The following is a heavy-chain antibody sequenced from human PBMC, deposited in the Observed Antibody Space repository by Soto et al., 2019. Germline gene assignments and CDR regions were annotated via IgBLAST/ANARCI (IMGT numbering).Heavy chain of an antibody. D-gene: IGHD2-15*01. CDR3: ARVSDCSGGGCYSSFDY. V-gene: IGHV1-69*13. CDR2: IIPVFGTP. J-gene: IGHJ4*02. Sequence: SVKVSCKASGGTLSRDAISWVRLAPGQGLEWMGGIIPVFGTPKYAQKFQGRVTITADESTSTAYMELRSLRSEDTAVYYCARVSDCSGGGCYSSFDYWGQGTLVTVSS. CDR1: GGTLSRDA.